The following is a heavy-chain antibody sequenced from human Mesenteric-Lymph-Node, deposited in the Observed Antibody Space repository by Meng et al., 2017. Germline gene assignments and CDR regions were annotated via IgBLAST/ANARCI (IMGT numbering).Heavy chain of an antibody. V-gene: IGHV3-74*01. D-gene: IGHD3-22*01. Sequence: GESLKTSCAASGFTFSSYWMHWVRQAPGKGLVWVSRINSDGSSTSYADSVKGRFTISRDNAKNTLYLQMNSLRAEDTAVYYCARDKVFVSHYQFYYDSSGYPDYWGQGTLVTVSS. CDR1: GFTFSSYW. CDR3: ARDKVFVSHYQFYYDSSGYPDY. CDR2: INSDGSST. J-gene: IGHJ4*02.